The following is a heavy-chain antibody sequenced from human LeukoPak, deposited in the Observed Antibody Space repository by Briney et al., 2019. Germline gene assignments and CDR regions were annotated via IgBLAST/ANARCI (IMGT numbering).Heavy chain of an antibody. CDR1: GFTFSSYA. CDR2: ISGSGGST. D-gene: IGHD3-16*01. CDR3: AKDPGDDYSYYMDV. J-gene: IGHJ6*03. V-gene: IGHV3-23*01. Sequence: GGFLRLSGAGSGFTFSSYAMSWLPQAPGKGREWFSAISGSGGSTNYADSVKGRFTISRDNSKNTLYLQMNSLRAEDTAVYYCAKDPGDDYSYYMDVWGKGTTVTVSS.